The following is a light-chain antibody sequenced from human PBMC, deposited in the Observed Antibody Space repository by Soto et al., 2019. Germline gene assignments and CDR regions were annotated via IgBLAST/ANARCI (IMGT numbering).Light chain of an antibody. CDR3: QQRSNWPPIT. CDR1: QSVSSY. CDR2: DAS. Sequence: EIVLTQSPATLSLSPGERATLSCRASQSVSSYLAWYQQKPGQAPRLLIYDASNRATGIPDRFSGSGSGTDFTLTISSLEPEDFAVYYCQQRSNWPPITFGQGTRLEI. J-gene: IGKJ5*01. V-gene: IGKV3-11*01.